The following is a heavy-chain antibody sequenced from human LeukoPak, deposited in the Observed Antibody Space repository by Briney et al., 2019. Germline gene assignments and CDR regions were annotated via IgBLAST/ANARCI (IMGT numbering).Heavy chain of an antibody. CDR1: GGSISSSSYY. J-gene: IGHJ6*02. D-gene: IGHD5-12*01. CDR3: ARQRLRSGMDV. Sequence: SETLSLTCTVSGGSISSSSYYWGWIRQPPGKGLVWIGSIYYSGSTYYNPSLKSRVTISVDTSKNQFSLKLSSVTAADTAVYYCARQRLRSGMDVWGQGTTVTVSS. CDR2: IYYSGST. V-gene: IGHV4-39*01.